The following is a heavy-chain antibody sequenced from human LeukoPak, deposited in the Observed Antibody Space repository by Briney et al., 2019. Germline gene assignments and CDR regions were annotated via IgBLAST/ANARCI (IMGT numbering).Heavy chain of an antibody. J-gene: IGHJ4*02. CDR2: IKQDGSEK. CDR3: ARGSGYYLGHFDY. Sequence: AGGSLRLSCAASGFTFSTYWMSWVRQAPGEGLEWVANIKQDGSEKYYVDSVKGRFTISRDNAKNSLYLQMNSLRAEDTAVYYCARGSGYYLGHFDYWGQGTLVTVSS. V-gene: IGHV3-7*01. D-gene: IGHD3-22*01. CDR1: GFTFSTYW.